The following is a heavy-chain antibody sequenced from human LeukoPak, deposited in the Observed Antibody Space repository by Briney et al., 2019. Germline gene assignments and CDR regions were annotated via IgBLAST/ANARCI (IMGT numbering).Heavy chain of an antibody. CDR2: IYYSGST. CDR3: ARQNLIGRGAAFDI. D-gene: IGHD3-16*02. J-gene: IGHJ3*02. V-gene: IGHV4-59*08. Sequence: KSSETLSLTCTVSGGSISSYYWSWIRQPPGKGLEWIGYIYYSGSTNYSPSLKSRVTISVDTSKNQFSLKLNSVTAADTAVYYCARQNLIGRGAAFDIWGQGTMVTVSS. CDR1: GGSISSYY.